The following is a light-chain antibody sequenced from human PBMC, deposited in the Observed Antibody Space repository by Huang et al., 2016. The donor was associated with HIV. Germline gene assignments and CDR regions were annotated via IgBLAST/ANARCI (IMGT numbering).Light chain of an antibody. Sequence: ELVLTQSPDTLSLSPGDRATLSCRASQFVDTYLAWYQQKPGQAPRLLIYGASNRATGIPARCSDSGSGTDFTLTISSLEPEDFAVYYCQQRSNWPPITFGQGTRLEIK. J-gene: IGKJ5*01. V-gene: IGKV3-11*01. CDR3: QQRSNWPPIT. CDR1: QFVDTY. CDR2: GAS.